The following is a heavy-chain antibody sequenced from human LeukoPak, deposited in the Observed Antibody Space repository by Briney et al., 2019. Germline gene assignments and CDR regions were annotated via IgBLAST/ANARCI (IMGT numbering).Heavy chain of an antibody. CDR2: IYYSGST. CDR1: GGSISSYY. CDR3: ARVRTYSSSWLPTEGNYYYYGMDV. V-gene: IGHV4-59*12. Sequence: SETLSLTCTVSGGSISSYYWSWIRQPPGKGLEWIGNIYYSGSTNYNPSLKSRVTISVNTSKNQFSLKPSSVTAADTAVYYCARVRTYSSSWLPTEGNYYYYGMDVWGQGTTVTVSS. D-gene: IGHD6-13*01. J-gene: IGHJ6*02.